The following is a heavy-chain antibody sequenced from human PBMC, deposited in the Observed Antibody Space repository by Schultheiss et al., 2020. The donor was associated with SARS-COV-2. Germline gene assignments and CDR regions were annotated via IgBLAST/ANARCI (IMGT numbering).Heavy chain of an antibody. J-gene: IGHJ6*02. Sequence: SVKVSCKASGGTFSSYTISWVRQAPGQGLEWMGRIIPILGIANYAQKFQGRVTITADKSTSTAYMELSRLRSDDTAVYYCARDWGNTAMDYGMDVWGQGTTVTVSS. V-gene: IGHV1-69*04. CDR2: IIPILGIA. D-gene: IGHD5-18*01. CDR1: GGTFSSYT. CDR3: ARDWGNTAMDYGMDV.